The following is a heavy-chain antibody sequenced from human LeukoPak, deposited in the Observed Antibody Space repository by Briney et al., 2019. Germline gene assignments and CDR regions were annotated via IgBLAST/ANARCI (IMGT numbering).Heavy chain of an antibody. CDR3: ARDGRVRGVIIEYYYYYYGMDV. J-gene: IGHJ6*02. D-gene: IGHD3-10*01. CDR1: GGTFSSYA. V-gene: IGHV1-69*13. CDR2: IIPIFGTA. Sequence: ASVKVSCKASGGTFSSYAISWVRQAPGQGLEWMGGIIPIFGTANYAQKFQGRVTITAAESTSTAYMELSSLRSEDTAVYYCARDGRVRGVIIEYYYYYYGMDVWGQGTTVTVSS.